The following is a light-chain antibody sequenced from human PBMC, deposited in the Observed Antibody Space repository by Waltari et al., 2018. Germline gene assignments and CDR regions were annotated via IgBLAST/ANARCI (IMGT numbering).Light chain of an antibody. CDR1: QDISRS. CDR3: QQYKSYPYT. J-gene: IGKJ2*01. V-gene: IGKV1D-16*01. Sequence: DIQMTQSPTSLSASVGYSIPITCRASQDISRSLAWYQQKSEKAPKSLIYAASSLQSGVPSRFSGSGSGTDFTLTISSLQPEDFGTYYCQQYKSYPYTFGQGTKLEI. CDR2: AAS.